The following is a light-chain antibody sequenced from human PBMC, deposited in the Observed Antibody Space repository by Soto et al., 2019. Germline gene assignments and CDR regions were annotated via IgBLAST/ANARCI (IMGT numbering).Light chain of an antibody. CDR3: QQYNNWPPIP. CDR1: QSVSSN. J-gene: IGKJ5*01. Sequence: ETVVTQSPAALSGSQGERATLSCRASQSVSSNLAWYQQKPGQAPRLLIYGASTRATGIPARFSGSGSGTEFTLTISSLQSEDFAVYYCQQYNNWPPIPFGQGTRLEIK. V-gene: IGKV3-15*01. CDR2: GAS.